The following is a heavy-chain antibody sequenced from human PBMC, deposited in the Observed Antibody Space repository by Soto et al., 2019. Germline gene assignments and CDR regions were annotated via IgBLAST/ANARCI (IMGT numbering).Heavy chain of an antibody. V-gene: IGHV3-23*01. CDR1: GFTFSSYA. Sequence: AGGSLRLSCAASGFTFSSYAMSWVRQAPGKGLEWVSAISGSGGSTYYADSVKGRFTISRDNSKNTLYLQMNSLRAEDTAVYYCSGYYDFWSGYPYNWFDPWGQGTLVTVSS. D-gene: IGHD3-3*01. CDR2: ISGSGGST. J-gene: IGHJ5*02. CDR3: SGYYDFWSGYPYNWFDP.